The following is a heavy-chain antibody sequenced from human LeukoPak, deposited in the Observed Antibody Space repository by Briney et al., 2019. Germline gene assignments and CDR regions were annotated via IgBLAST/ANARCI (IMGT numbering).Heavy chain of an antibody. Sequence: GASVKVSCKASGYTFTSYGISWVRQAPGQGLEWMGWISAYNGNTNYAQKLQGRVTMTTDTSTSTAYMELRSLRSDDTAVYYCARDHRTGGWYDAFDIWGQGTMVTVSS. V-gene: IGHV1-18*01. CDR3: ARDHRTGGWYDAFDI. D-gene: IGHD6-19*01. J-gene: IGHJ3*02. CDR1: GYTFTSYG. CDR2: ISAYNGNT.